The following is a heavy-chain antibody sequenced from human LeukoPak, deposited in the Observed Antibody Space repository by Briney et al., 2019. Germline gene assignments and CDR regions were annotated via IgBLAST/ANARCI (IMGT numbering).Heavy chain of an antibody. CDR2: IYHSGST. D-gene: IGHD3-22*01. J-gene: IGHJ4*02. CDR3: ARLEGGGYDSSGYKDDY. Sequence: SSETLSLTCAVSGYSISSGYYWGWIRQPPGKGLEWIGSIYHSGSTYYNPSLKSRVTISVDTSKNQFSLKLSSVTAADPAVYYCARLEGGGYDSSGYKDDYWGQGTLVTVSS. CDR1: GYSISSGYY. V-gene: IGHV4-38-2*01.